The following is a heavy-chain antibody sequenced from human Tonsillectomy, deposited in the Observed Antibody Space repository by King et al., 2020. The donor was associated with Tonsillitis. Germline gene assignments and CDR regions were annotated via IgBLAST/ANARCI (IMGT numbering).Heavy chain of an antibody. CDR1: GFTFSSYW. Sequence: QLVQSGGGLVQPGGSLRLSCAASGFTFSSYWMSWVRRAPGKGLEWVANIKQDGSEKYYVDSVKGRFTISRDNAKNSLYLQMNSLRAEDTAVYYCARGYYDFWSGWVDYWGQGTLVTVSS. D-gene: IGHD3-3*01. J-gene: IGHJ4*02. V-gene: IGHV3-7*01. CDR3: ARGYYDFWSGWVDY. CDR2: IKQDGSEK.